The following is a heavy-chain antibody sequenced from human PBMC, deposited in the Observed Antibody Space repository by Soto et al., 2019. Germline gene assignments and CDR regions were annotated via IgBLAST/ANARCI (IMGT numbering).Heavy chain of an antibody. D-gene: IGHD3-10*01. J-gene: IGHJ6*02. Sequence: ETLSLTCAVYGGSFSGYYWSWIRQPPGKGLEWIGEINHSGSTNYNPSLKSRVTISVDTSKNQFSLKLSSVTAADTAVYYCARALITMVRGVIITKYYYYYYGMDVWGQGTTVTVSS. CDR1: GGSFSGYY. CDR3: ARALITMVRGVIITKYYYYYYGMDV. V-gene: IGHV4-34*01. CDR2: INHSGST.